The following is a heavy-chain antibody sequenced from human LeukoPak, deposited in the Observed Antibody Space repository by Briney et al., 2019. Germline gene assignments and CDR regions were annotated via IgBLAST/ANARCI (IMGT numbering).Heavy chain of an antibody. V-gene: IGHV3-23*01. J-gene: IGHJ4*02. CDR3: AKDSRGSYGNGYFDY. CDR2: ISGSGGST. CDR1: GFTFSSCA. Sequence: GGSLRLSCAASGFTFSSCAMSWVRQAPGKGLEWVSAISGSGGSTYYADSVKGRFTISRDNSKNTLYLQMNSLRAEDTAVYYCAKDSRGSYGNGYFDYWGQGTLVTVSS. D-gene: IGHD1-26*01.